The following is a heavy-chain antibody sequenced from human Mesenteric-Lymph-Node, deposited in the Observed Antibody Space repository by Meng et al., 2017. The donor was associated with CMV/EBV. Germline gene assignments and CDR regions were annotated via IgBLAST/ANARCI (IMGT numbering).Heavy chain of an antibody. CDR3: ARCSVFERGYSEGHFDS. CDR1: GGSVYSTSHY. CDR2: VYYSGST. J-gene: IGHJ4*02. D-gene: IGHD5-12*01. Sequence: SETLSLTCTVSGGSVYSTSHYWGWIRQPPGKGLEWIGSVYYSGSTYDNPSLKSRVTVSVDTSKNQFSLRLTSVTAADTAMYYCARCSVFERGYSEGHFDSWGQGTLVTVSS. V-gene: IGHV4-39*07.